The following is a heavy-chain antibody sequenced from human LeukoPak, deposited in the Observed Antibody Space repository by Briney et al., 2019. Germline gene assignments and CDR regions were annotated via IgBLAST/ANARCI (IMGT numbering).Heavy chain of an antibody. D-gene: IGHD3-9*01. CDR3: ARPVLSDILTGGSLDY. Sequence: GGSLRLSCAASGFTFSSYEMNWVRQAPGKGLEWVSLISDSTWYADSVKGRFTISRDVSQNTLYLQMNSLRAEDTAVYYCARPVLSDILTGGSLDYWGQGTLVTVSS. CDR2: ISDST. V-gene: IGHV3-66*02. CDR1: GFTFSSYE. J-gene: IGHJ4*02.